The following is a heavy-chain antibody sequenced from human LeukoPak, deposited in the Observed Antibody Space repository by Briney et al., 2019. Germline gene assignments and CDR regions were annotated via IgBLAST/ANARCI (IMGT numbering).Heavy chain of an antibody. CDR1: GFTFRSYA. J-gene: IGHJ4*02. V-gene: IGHV3-9*01. CDR3: AKGDGGNSGPFDY. Sequence: GGSLRLSCAASGFTFRSYAMHWVRQAPGKGLEWVSGISWNSGSIGYADSVKGRFTISRDNAKNSLYLQMNSLRAEDTALYYCAKGDGGNSGPFDYWGQGTLVTVSS. CDR2: ISWNSGSI. D-gene: IGHD4-23*01.